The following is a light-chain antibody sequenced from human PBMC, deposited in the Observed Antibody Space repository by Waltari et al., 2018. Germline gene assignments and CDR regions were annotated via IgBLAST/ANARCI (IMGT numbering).Light chain of an antibody. CDR3: CSYAGSYTGV. V-gene: IGLV2-11*01. CDR2: DVS. Sequence: QSALTQPRSVSGSPGQSVTISCTGTSSDVGGYNYFSWYQQHPGKAPKLMIYDVSKRPSGVPYRFSGSKSGNTASLTISGLQAEDEADYYCCSYAGSYTGVFGTGTKVTVL. J-gene: IGLJ1*01. CDR1: SSDVGGYNY.